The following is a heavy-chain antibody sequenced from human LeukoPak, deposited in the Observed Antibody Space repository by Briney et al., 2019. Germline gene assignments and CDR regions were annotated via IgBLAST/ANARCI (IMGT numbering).Heavy chain of an antibody. CDR3: AHLVWEYVGGLDV. D-gene: IGHD3/OR15-3a*01. CDR1: GFIFRNYG. V-gene: IGHV3-23*05. J-gene: IGHJ6*02. CDR2: IYTNGNT. Sequence: GGSLRLSCAASGFIFRNYGMNWVRQAPGKGLEWVSGIYTNGNTRYADSVRGRFTISRDNSKNTLYLQMHRLRVDDTAVYYCAHLVWEYVGGLDVWGQGTTVTVSS.